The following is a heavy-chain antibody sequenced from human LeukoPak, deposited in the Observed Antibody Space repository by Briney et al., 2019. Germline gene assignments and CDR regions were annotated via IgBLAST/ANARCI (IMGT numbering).Heavy chain of an antibody. J-gene: IGHJ5*01. CDR3: AKDWDDILTGLLDS. CDR2: IRYDGSNK. Sequence: PGGSLRLSCAASGFTFSSYGMHWVRQAPGKGLEGVAFIRYDGSNKYYADAVKGRFTISRDNSKNTLYLQMNSLRAEDTAVYDCAKDWDDILTGLLDSWGQGTLVTVSS. CDR1: GFTFSSYG. V-gene: IGHV3-30*02. D-gene: IGHD3-9*01.